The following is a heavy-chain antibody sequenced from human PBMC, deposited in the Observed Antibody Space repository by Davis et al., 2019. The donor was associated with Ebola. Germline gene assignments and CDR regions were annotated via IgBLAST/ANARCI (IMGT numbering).Heavy chain of an antibody. Sequence: GESLKISCKGSGYTFTSYWIGWVRQMPGKGLEWMGIIYPADSDTRYSPSFQGQVTISADKSISTAYLQWSSLKASDTAMYYCARHAPHYGGNSGWYFDLWGRGTLVTVSS. CDR3: ARHAPHYGGNSGWYFDL. CDR2: IYPADSDT. D-gene: IGHD4-23*01. V-gene: IGHV5-51*01. J-gene: IGHJ2*01. CDR1: GYTFTSYW.